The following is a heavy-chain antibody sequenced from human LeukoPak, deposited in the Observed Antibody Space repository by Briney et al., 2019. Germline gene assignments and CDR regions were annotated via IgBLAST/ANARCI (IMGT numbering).Heavy chain of an antibody. CDR3: ARGVISTDAFDV. CDR1: GGSINYYY. Sequence: PSETLSLTCTVSGGSINYYYWMWIRQPPGKGLEWIGYIYYSGGTHYNPSLKSRVTMLVDTSKNQFSLKLRSVTAADTAVYYCARGVISTDAFDVWGQGTMVTVSS. V-gene: IGHV4-59*01. CDR2: IYYSGGT. D-gene: IGHD3-3*02. J-gene: IGHJ3*01.